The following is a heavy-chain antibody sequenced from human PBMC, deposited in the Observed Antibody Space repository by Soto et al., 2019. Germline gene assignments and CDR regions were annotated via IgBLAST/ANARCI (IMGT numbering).Heavy chain of an antibody. V-gene: IGHV4-4*02. D-gene: IGHD3-10*01. CDR3: ARTEAGAFHI. CDR2: IHHIGTT. Sequence: QVQLQESGPGLVKPSGILSLTCAVSGGSLTTFNWWSWVRQPPGKGLEWIGEIHHIGTTNYNPSRDSRVTISLDKSRNHFSLTLISVTAADSAVYYCARTEAGAFHIWGQGKMITVSS. CDR1: GGSLTTFNW. J-gene: IGHJ3*02.